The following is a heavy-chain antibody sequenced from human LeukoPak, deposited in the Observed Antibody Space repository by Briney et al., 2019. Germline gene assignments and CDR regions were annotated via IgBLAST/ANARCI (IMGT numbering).Heavy chain of an antibody. D-gene: IGHD2-21*02. CDR3: ARMGDDYSFDY. CDR1: GFLFRTYW. CDR2: IKQVGSAD. V-gene: IGHV3-7*01. Sequence: PGGSLRLSCAASGFLFRTYWMTWVRRAPGKGLEWVANIKQVGSADSYVDSVKGRFTISRDNAENLVYLQINSLRAEDTAVYYCARMGDDYSFDYWGQGTLVTVSS. J-gene: IGHJ4*02.